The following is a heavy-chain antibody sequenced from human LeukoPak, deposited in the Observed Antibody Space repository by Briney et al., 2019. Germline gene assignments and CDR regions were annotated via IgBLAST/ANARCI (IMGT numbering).Heavy chain of an antibody. J-gene: IGHJ4*02. Sequence: SQTLSLTCAISGDSVSSNSATWNWIRQSPSRGLEWLGRTYYRSKWYNDYAVSVKSRITINPDTSNNQFSLQLNSVTPEDTAVYFCARRTDDYNSLDYSGQGTLVTVSS. V-gene: IGHV6-1*01. CDR3: ARRTDDYNSLDY. CDR2: TYYRSKWYN. CDR1: GDSVSSNSAT. D-gene: IGHD5-24*01.